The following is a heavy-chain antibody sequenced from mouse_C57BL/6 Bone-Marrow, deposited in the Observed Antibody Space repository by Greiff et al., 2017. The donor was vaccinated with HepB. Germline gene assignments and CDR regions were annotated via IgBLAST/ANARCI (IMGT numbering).Heavy chain of an antibody. V-gene: IGHV1-55*01. CDR2: IYPGSGSS. CDR3: ARMGAAQATFWFAY. J-gene: IGHJ3*01. Sequence: QVQLQQPGAELVKPGASVKMSCKASGYTFTSYWITWVKQRPGQGLEWIGDIYPGSGSSNYNEKFKSKATLTVDTSSSTAYMQLSSLTSEDSAVYYCARMGAAQATFWFAYWGQGTLVTVSA. CDR1: GYTFTSYW. D-gene: IGHD3-2*02.